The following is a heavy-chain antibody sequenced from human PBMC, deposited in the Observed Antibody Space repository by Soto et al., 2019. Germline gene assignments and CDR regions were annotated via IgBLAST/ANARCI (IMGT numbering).Heavy chain of an antibody. Sequence: PGGSLRLSCAASGFTFSSFGMHWVRQAPGKGLEWVAVISYDGSNKYYADSVKGRFTISRDNSKNTLYLQMNSLRAEDTAVYYCAKGLAVAPRNYFDYWGQGTTVTVSS. CDR2: ISYDGSNK. V-gene: IGHV3-30*18. CDR1: GFTFSSFG. CDR3: AKGLAVAPRNYFDY. D-gene: IGHD6-19*01. J-gene: IGHJ4*03.